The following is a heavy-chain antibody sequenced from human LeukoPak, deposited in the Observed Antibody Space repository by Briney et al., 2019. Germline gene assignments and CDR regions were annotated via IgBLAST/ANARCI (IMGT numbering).Heavy chain of an antibody. CDR1: GGSFSGYY. D-gene: IGHD1-7*01. CDR3: AREVTGTNWFDP. V-gene: IGHV4-34*01. Sequence: SETLSLTCAVYGGSFSGYYWSWIRQPPGKGLEWIGEINHSGSTNYNPSLKSRVTISVDTSKNQFSLKLSSVTAAETAVYYCAREVTGTNWFDPWGQGTLVTVSS. J-gene: IGHJ5*02. CDR2: INHSGST.